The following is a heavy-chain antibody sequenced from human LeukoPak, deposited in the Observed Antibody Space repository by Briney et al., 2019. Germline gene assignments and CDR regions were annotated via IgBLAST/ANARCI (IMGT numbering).Heavy chain of an antibody. D-gene: IGHD3-22*01. J-gene: IGHJ4*02. CDR2: VDPENGET. CDR1: VYTLSELS. Sequence: ASVKVSCKVSVYTLSELSTHCVPQAHGKGLEGRGRVDPENGETLYAPDFQGRLSLTEDTSAATAYMELISLRFEHTAVYYCARSAVVLPYYFDYWGQGTLVTVSS. CDR3: ARSAVVLPYYFDY. V-gene: IGHV1-24*01.